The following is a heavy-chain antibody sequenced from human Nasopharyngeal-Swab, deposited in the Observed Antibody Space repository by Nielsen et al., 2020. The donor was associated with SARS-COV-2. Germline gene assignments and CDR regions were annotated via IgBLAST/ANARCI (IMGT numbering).Heavy chain of an antibody. CDR3: AKEGATGWFDP. V-gene: IGHV4-59*11. CDR2: ISHNSGT. CDR1: GVSITRQY. Sequence: SETLSLTCTVSGVSITRQYWSWIRQPPGQGLEWIGYISHNSGTSYNPSLKSRVTMFMDKSKNQFSLRQRSVTAADTAVYYWAKEGATGWFDPWGQGTLVTVSS. J-gene: IGHJ5*02.